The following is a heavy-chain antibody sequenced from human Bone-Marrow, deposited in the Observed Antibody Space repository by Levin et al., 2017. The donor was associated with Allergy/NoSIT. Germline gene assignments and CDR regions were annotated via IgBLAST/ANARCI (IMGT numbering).Heavy chain of an antibody. J-gene: IGHJ4*02. Sequence: GESLKISCRTSGYSFTSFWIGWVRQLPGKGLEWMGIIYPRDSETRYNPSFEGQVTISADKYISTAYLQWGSVKASDTAIYYCARPFSGTYYLFDSWGQGTLVTVSS. V-gene: IGHV5-51*01. D-gene: IGHD3-10*01. CDR2: IYPRDSET. CDR1: GYSFTSFW. CDR3: ARPFSGTYYLFDS.